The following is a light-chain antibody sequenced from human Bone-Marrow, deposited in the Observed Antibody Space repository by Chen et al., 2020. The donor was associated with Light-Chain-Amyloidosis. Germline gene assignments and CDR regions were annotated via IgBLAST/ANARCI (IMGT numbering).Light chain of an antibody. CDR3: QSADSSGTYEVI. CDR1: DLPTKY. J-gene: IGLJ2*01. CDR2: RDT. V-gene: IGLV3-25*03. Sequence: SYELTQPPSVSASPGQTARITRPGDDLPTKYAYWYQQKPGQAPVLVIHRDTERHSGISERFSGSRSGTTATLTISGVQAEDEADYHCQSADSSGTYEVIFGGGTKLTVL.